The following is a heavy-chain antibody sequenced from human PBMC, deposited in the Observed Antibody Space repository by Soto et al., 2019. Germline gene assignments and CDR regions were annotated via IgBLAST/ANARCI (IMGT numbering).Heavy chain of an antibody. CDR1: GYSFTSYW. CDR2: IDPSDSYT. Sequence: GESLKISCKGSGYSFTSYWISWVRQMPGKGLEWMGRIDPSDSYTNYSPSFQGHVTISADKSISTAYLQWSSLKASDTAMYYCARGDTYDILTGYLDGAFAIWGQGTMVTVSS. V-gene: IGHV5-10-1*01. CDR3: ARGDTYDILTGYLDGAFAI. J-gene: IGHJ3*02. D-gene: IGHD3-9*01.